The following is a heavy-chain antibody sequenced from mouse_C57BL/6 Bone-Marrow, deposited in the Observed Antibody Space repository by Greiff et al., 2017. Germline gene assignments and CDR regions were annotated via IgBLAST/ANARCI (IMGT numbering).Heavy chain of an antibody. J-gene: IGHJ3*01. Sequence: EVKLMESGPGLVKPSQSLSLTCSVTGYSITSGYYWNWIRQFPGNKLEWMGYISYDGSNNYNPSLKNRISITRDTSKNQFFLKLNSVTTEDTATYYCARGWWFAYWGQGTLVTVSA. V-gene: IGHV3-6*01. CDR2: ISYDGSN. CDR3: ARGWWFAY. D-gene: IGHD1-1*02. CDR1: GYSITSGYY.